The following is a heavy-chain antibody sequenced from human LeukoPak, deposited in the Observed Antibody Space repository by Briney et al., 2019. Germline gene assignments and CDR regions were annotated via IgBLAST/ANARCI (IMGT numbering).Heavy chain of an antibody. D-gene: IGHD3-10*01. J-gene: IGHJ5*02. CDR1: GYTFTGYY. CDR3: ARGPMYGSGSYGWFDP. CDR2: INPNSGGT. Sequence: ASVKVSCKASGYTFTGYYMRWVRQAPGQGLEWMGWINPNSGGTNYAQKFQGRVTMTRDTSISTAYMELSRLRSDDTAVYYCARGPMYGSGSYGWFDPWGQGTLVTVSS. V-gene: IGHV1-2*02.